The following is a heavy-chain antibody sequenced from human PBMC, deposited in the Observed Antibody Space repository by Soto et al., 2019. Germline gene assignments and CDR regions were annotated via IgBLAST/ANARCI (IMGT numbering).Heavy chain of an antibody. D-gene: IGHD4-4*01. J-gene: IGHJ2*01. CDR2: ISYDGSNK. CDR1: GFPFSSYA. CDR3: ARPLWRDDYNWGYFDL. Sequence: AGGSLRLSCAASGFPFSSYAMHWVRQAPGKGLEWVAVISYDGSNKYHTDSVKGRFTISRDNSKNTLYLQMNSLRAEDTAVYYCARPLWRDDYNWGYFDLWGRGTLVTAPQ. V-gene: IGHV3-30-3*01.